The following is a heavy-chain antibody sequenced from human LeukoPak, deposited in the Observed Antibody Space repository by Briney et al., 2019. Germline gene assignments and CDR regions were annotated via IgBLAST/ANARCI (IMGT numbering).Heavy chain of an antibody. J-gene: IGHJ4*02. CDR2: INHSGST. CDR3: ARFYGYVDY. Sequence: KPSETLSLTCAVYGGSFSGYYWSWIRQPPGKGLGWIGEINHSGSTNYNPSLKSRVTISVDTSKNQFSLKLSSVTAADTAVYYCARFYGYVDYWGQGTLVTVSS. V-gene: IGHV4-34*01. D-gene: IGHD5-18*01. CDR1: GGSFSGYY.